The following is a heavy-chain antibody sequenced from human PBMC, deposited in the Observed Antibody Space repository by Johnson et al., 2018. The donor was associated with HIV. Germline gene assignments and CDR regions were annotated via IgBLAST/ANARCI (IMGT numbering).Heavy chain of an antibody. CDR2: IKSKTDGGTT. J-gene: IGHJ3*01. Sequence: VQLVESGGGLVKPGGSLRLSCAASGFTFNNAWMSWVRQAPGKGLEWVGRIKSKTDGGTTDYAAPVKDRFTISRDDSKNTVYLQMNSLKAEDTAVYYCTTGSCIDGVCYAFDVWGQGTMVTVSS. CDR3: TTGSCIDGVCYAFDV. V-gene: IGHV3-15*01. D-gene: IGHD2-8*01. CDR1: GFTFNNAW.